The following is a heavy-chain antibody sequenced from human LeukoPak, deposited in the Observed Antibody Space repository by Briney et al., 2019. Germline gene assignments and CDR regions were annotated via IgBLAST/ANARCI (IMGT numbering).Heavy chain of an antibody. Sequence: GGSLRLSCAASGFTFSTYWMSWVRQAPGKGLEWVANINQDGSEKYYVDSVKGRFTISRDNTKNSLYLQMNNLRPEDTAVYYCARDGPYSDSWSGPFAFDMWGQGTMVIVSS. J-gene: IGHJ3*02. D-gene: IGHD3-3*01. CDR1: GFTFSTYW. V-gene: IGHV3-7*01. CDR3: ARDGPYSDSWSGPFAFDM. CDR2: INQDGSEK.